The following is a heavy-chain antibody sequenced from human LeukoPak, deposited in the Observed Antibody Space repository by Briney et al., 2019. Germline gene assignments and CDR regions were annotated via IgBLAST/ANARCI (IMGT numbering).Heavy chain of an antibody. V-gene: IGHV3-7*01. D-gene: IGHD6-19*01. CDR2: IKPDGSEE. J-gene: IGHJ5*02. CDR1: GLTLSTYW. Sequence: GGSLRLSCGASGLTLSTYWMSWVRQYPGKGLEWVANIKPDGSEEYYVESVKGRFIISRDNAKNSLYLQMNSLRVEDTAVYYCAKDWGSGSHLYNWFDPWGQGTLVTVSS. CDR3: AKDWGSGSHLYNWFDP.